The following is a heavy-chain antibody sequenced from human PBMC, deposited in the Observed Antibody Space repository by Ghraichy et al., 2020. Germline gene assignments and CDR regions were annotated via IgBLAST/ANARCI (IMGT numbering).Heavy chain of an antibody. J-gene: IGHJ3*02. CDR2: ISGSGGST. Sequence: GGSLRLSCAASGFTFSSYAMSWVRQAPGKGLEWVSAISGSGGSTYYADSVKGRFTISRDNSKNTLYLQMNSLRAEDTAVYYCAKEHLQHDYGYDGGAFDSWGQGTMVTVSS. CDR1: GFTFSSYA. CDR3: AKEHLQHDYGYDGGAFDS. V-gene: IGHV3-23*01. D-gene: IGHD4-17*01.